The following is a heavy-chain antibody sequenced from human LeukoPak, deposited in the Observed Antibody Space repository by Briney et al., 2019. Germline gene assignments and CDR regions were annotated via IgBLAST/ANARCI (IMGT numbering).Heavy chain of an antibody. CDR3: AREKPRPGYSSSWYWFDP. CDR2: ISAYNGNT. CDR1: GGTFSSYA. J-gene: IGHJ5*02. Sequence: ASVKVSCKASGGTFSSYAISWVRQAPGQGFEWMGWISAYNGNTNYAQKLQGRVTMTTDTSTSTAYMELRSLRSDDTAVYYCAREKPRPGYSSSWYWFDPWGQGTLVTVSS. D-gene: IGHD6-13*01. V-gene: IGHV1-18*01.